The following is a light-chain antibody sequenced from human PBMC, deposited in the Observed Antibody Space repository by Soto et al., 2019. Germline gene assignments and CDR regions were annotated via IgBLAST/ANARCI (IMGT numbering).Light chain of an antibody. J-gene: IGLJ1*01. CDR2: SNN. CDR1: SSNIGINT. V-gene: IGLV1-44*01. Sequence: QSVLTQPPSASGTPGQRVTISCSGSSSNIGINTVSWYQQLPQRATKLLSFSNNQRPSGFPDRFSGSKSGTSASLAISGLQSDDEADYYCGTWADGLNSYVFGTGTKLTVL. CDR3: GTWADGLNSYV.